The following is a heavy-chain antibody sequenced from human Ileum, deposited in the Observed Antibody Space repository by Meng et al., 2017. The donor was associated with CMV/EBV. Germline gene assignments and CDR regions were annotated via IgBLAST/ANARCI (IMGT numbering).Heavy chain of an antibody. CDR2: IYWNDVE. CDR1: GFSLNTDGVA. D-gene: IGHD2-15*01. CDR3: IYGVAIF. V-gene: IGHV2-5*04. Sequence: HISLRASGPALVKPTQTLTLTCTFSGFSLNTDGVAVGWIRQPPGKALEWLALIYWNDVEHYSPSLKSRHTITKDTSKDQVVITMANMDPVDTGTYYCIYGVAIFWGQGTLVTVSS. J-gene: IGHJ4*02.